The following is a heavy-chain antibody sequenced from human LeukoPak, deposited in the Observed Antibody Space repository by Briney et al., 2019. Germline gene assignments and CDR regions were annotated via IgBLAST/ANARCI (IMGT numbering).Heavy chain of an antibody. CDR2: INPNSGGT. CDR3: ARGRYSYGYGFDY. D-gene: IGHD5-18*01. J-gene: IGHJ4*02. V-gene: IGHV1-2*02. CDR1: GYTFTGYY. Sequence: GASVKVSCKASGYTFTGYYMHWVRQAPGQGLEWMGWINPNSGGTNYAQKFQGRVTMTRDTSISTAYMELSRLRSEDTAVYYCARGRYSYGYGFDYWGQGTLVTVSS.